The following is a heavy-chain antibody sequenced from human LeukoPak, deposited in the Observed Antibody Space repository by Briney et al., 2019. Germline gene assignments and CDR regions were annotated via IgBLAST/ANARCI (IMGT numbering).Heavy chain of an antibody. D-gene: IGHD6-19*01. J-gene: IGHJ4*02. Sequence: PGGSLRLSCAASGFTFSSYSMNWVRQAPGKGLEWVSSISSSSSYIYYADSMKGRFTVSGDNAKSSLYLQMNSLRAEDTAMYYCARDHSSGHIEYWGQGTLVTVSS. CDR3: ARDHSSGHIEY. V-gene: IGHV3-21*01. CDR2: ISSSSSYI. CDR1: GFTFSSYS.